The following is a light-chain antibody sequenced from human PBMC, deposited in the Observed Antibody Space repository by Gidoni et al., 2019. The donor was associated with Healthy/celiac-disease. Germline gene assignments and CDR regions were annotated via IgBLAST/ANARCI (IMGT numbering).Light chain of an antibody. CDR1: QSVSSSY. J-gene: IGKJ1*01. CDR2: GAS. Sequence: EIVLTQSPGTLSLSPGERATLSCSASQSVSSSYLAWYQQKPGQAPRPLIYGASSRATGIPDRFSGSGSGTDLTLTISRLEPEDFAVYYCQQYGSSPRTFGQGTKVEIK. CDR3: QQYGSSPRT. V-gene: IGKV3-20*01.